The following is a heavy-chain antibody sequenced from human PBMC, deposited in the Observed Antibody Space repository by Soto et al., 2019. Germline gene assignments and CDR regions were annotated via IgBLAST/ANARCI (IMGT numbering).Heavy chain of an antibody. CDR3: AKVLAQGTTWYGGLAL. CDR2: MSGTGGTT. CDR1: GFTFSSDA. D-gene: IGHD2-15*01. Sequence: GSLRLSCAASGFTFSSDAMSWVRQVPGKGLEWVSAMSGTGGTTYYADSGKGRFTISRDNSKSTLYLQMDSRRAEDTAVYYCAKVLAQGTTWYGGLALWGQGTLVTVSS. V-gene: IGHV3-23*01. J-gene: IGHJ5*02.